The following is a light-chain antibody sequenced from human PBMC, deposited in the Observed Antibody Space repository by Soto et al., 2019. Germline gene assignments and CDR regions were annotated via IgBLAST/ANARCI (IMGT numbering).Light chain of an antibody. J-gene: IGKJ4*01. V-gene: IGKV1-9*01. CDR1: QGISSY. CDR2: AAS. Sequence: DIQLTQSPSFLSASVEDRVTITCRASQGISSYLAWYQQKPGKAPKLLIYAASTLQSGVPLRFSGSGSGTEFTLTINSLQPEDFATYSGQQLNSHLLTFGGGTKVEIK. CDR3: QQLNSHLLT.